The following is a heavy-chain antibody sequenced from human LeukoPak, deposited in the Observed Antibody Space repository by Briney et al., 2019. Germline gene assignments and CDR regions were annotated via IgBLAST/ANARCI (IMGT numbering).Heavy chain of an antibody. CDR1: GGSLSSYY. CDR2: IYYSGST. CDR3: ARSSGYSITNDY. J-gene: IGHJ4*02. V-gene: IGHV4-39*07. D-gene: IGHD3-10*01. Sequence: SETLSLTCAVYGGSLSSYYWSWIRQPPGKGLEWIGSIYYSGSTYYNPSLKSRVTISVDTSKNQFSLKLSSVTAADTAVYYCARSSGYSITNDYWGQGTLVTVSS.